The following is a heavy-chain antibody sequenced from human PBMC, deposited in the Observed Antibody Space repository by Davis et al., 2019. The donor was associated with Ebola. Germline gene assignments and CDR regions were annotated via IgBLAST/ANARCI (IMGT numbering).Heavy chain of an antibody. CDR3: AREGYYYDSSGYYKGPYDY. CDR2: IYYSGIT. CDR1: GGSINSFY. Sequence: SETLSLTCTVSGGSINSFYWSWLRQPPGKRLEWIGYIYYSGITDYNSSLKGRVTISVDRSKNQFSLKLSSVTAADTAVYYCAREGYYYDSSGYYKGPYDYWGQGTLVTVSS. D-gene: IGHD3-22*01. J-gene: IGHJ4*02. V-gene: IGHV4-59*01.